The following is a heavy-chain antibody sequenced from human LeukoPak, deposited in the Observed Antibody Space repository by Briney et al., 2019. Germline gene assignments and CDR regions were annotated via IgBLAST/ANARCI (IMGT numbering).Heavy chain of an antibody. CDR1: GFTFNTYA. CDR2: IFSSGGSA. D-gene: IGHD6-19*01. CDR3: AKTTTGYSSGRYPGWPADS. V-gene: IGHV3-23*01. J-gene: IGHJ4*02. Sequence: RGSLRLSCAASGFTFNTYARYWVRQGPGKGLEWVSGIFSSGGSAHYADSVKGRFTIPRDNSKNTVYLQMNSLRAEDTAVYYCAKTTTGYSSGRYPGWPADSWGQGALVTVSS.